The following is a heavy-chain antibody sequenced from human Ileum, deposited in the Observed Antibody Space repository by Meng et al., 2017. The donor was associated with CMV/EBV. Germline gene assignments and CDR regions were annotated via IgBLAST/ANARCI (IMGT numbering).Heavy chain of an antibody. Sequence: GQVVQDGAEMKKPGASVKVSCKASGYTLTGYYMHWVRQAPGQGLEWMGWINPNSGGTNYAQKLQGRVTMTRDTSISTAYMELSRLTSDDTAVYYCARGGQGNTAFHYWGQGTLVTVSS. CDR1: GYTLTGYY. CDR3: ARGGQGNTAFHY. V-gene: IGHV1-2*02. CDR2: INPNSGGT. J-gene: IGHJ4*02. D-gene: IGHD2/OR15-2a*01.